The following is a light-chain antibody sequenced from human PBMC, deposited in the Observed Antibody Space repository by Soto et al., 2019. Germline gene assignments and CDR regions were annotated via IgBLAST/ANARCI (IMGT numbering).Light chain of an antibody. J-gene: IGKJ2*01. CDR3: QQRSNWRT. CDR1: QSVSIY. V-gene: IGKV3-11*01. Sequence: EIVLTQSPATLSLSPGERATLSCRASQSVSIYLAWYQQKPGQAPRLLIYDATNRATGIPARFSGSGSGTDFTLTISSLEPEDFAVYYWQQRSNWRTFGQGTKLEIK. CDR2: DAT.